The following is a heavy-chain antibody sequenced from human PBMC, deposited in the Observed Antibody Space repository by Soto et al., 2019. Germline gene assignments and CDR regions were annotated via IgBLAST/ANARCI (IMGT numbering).Heavy chain of an antibody. CDR1: GFTFSSYS. Sequence: GGSLRLSCAASGFTFSSYSMNWVRQAPGKGLEWVSSISSSSSYIYYADSVKGRFTISRDNAKNSLYLQMNSLRAEDTAVYYCARGSSHYDSSGYADYWGQGTLVTVSS. CDR2: ISSSSSYI. J-gene: IGHJ4*02. D-gene: IGHD3-22*01. CDR3: ARGSSHYDSSGYADY. V-gene: IGHV3-21*01.